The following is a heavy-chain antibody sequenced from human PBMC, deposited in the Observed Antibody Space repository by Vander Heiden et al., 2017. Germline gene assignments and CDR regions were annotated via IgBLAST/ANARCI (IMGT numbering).Heavy chain of an antibody. V-gene: IGHV1-69*01. J-gene: IGHJ6*02. Sequence: QVQLVQSGAEVKKPGSSVKVSCKASGGTFSSYAISWVRQAPGQGLEWMGGIIPIFGTANYAQKFQGRVTITADESTSTAYMELSSLRAEETAVYYCERGRKYYDFWSCSRRPDYYYYGMDVWGQGTTVTVS. CDR2: IIPIFGTA. D-gene: IGHD3-3*01. CDR3: ERGRKYYDFWSCSRRPDYYYYGMDV. CDR1: GGTFSSYA.